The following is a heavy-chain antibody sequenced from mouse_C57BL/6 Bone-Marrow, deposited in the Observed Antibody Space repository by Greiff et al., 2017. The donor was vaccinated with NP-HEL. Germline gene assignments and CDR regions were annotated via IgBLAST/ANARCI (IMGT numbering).Heavy chain of an antibody. CDR1: GYTFTSYW. Sequence: QVQLKQPGAELVRPGTSVKLSCKASGYTFTSYWMHWVKQRPGQGLEWIGVIDPSDSYTNYNQKFKGKATLTVDTSSSTAYMQLSSLTSEDSAVYYCATYSNYDYWGQGTTLTVSS. CDR3: ATYSNYDY. D-gene: IGHD2-5*01. J-gene: IGHJ2*01. CDR2: IDPSDSYT. V-gene: IGHV1-59*01.